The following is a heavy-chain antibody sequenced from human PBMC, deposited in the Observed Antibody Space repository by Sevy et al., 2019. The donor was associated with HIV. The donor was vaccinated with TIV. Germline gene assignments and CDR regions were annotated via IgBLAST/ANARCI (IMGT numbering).Heavy chain of an antibody. J-gene: IGHJ1*01. D-gene: IGHD2-21*02. Sequence: GGSLRLSCAASGFTFSGSAMHWVRQASGKGLEWVGRVRSKANNYATVDAASVKGRFTISRDDSKNTAYLQMNSLKTEDTAVYYCTLYCGGDCYSGQGNEYFQHWGQGTLVTVSS. V-gene: IGHV3-73*01. CDR2: VRSKANNYAT. CDR3: TLYCGGDCYSGQGNEYFQH. CDR1: GFTFSGSA.